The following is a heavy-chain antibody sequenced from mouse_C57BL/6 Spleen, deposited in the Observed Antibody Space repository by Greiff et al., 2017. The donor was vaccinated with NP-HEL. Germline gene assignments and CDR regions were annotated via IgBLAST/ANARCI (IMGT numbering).Heavy chain of an antibody. V-gene: IGHV5-6*01. D-gene: IGHD1-1*02. J-gene: IGHJ2*01. CDR3: ARLWMDYFDY. CDR1: LFTFIIYC. CDR2: ISSGGSYT. Sequence: VPLKESERAPLPPSVSLTLSFSSSLFTFIIYCMSCVRQTPDKRLEWVATISSGGSYTYYPDSVKRRCTISRDNAKNTLYLQMSSLKSENTAMYYCARLWMDYFDYWGQGTTLTVSS.